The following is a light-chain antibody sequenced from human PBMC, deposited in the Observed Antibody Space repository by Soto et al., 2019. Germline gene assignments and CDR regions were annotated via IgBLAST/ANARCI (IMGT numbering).Light chain of an antibody. Sequence: DIQMTQSPSTLSTSVGARVTITCRASQSVSYWLAWYQQKPGKAPKLLIYRASSLHSGVPARFSGSGSGTEFTLTITSLQPEDFATYYCLQHNSYPPTFGQGTNVDIK. V-gene: IGKV1-5*03. CDR3: LQHNSYPPT. CDR2: RAS. CDR1: QSVSYW. J-gene: IGKJ1*01.